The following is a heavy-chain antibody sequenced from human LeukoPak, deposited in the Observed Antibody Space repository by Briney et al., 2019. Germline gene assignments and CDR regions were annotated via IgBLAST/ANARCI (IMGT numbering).Heavy chain of an antibody. Sequence: GASVKVSCKASGYTFTSYDINWVRQATGQGLKWMGWMNPNSGNTGYAQEFQGRVTMTRNTSISTAYMELSSLRSEDTAVYYCAREILREGWFDPWGQGTLVTVSS. V-gene: IGHV1-8*01. CDR1: GYTFTSYD. CDR3: AREILREGWFDP. J-gene: IGHJ5*02. CDR2: MNPNSGNT.